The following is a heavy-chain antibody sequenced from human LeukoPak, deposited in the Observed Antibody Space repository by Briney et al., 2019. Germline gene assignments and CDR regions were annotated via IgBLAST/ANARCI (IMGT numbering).Heavy chain of an antibody. CDR1: GFTFSSYT. CDR3: AREVNWRFDY. V-gene: IGHV3-64*01. D-gene: IGHD1-1*01. CDR2: ISSNGGST. J-gene: IGHJ4*02. Sequence: GSLRLSCAASGFTFSSYTMYWVRQAPGKGLEYVSAISSNGGSTYYANSVKGRFTISRDNSKNTLYLQMGSLRGEDMAVYYCAREVNWRFDYWGQGTLVTVSS.